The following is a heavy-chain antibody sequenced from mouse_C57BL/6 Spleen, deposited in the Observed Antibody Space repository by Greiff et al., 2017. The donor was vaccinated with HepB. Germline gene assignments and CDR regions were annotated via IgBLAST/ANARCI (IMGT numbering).Heavy chain of an antibody. J-gene: IGHJ1*03. CDR3: ARDGGLLRSPDV. CDR1: GYSITSGYD. CDR2: ISYSGST. Sequence: EVQLQQSGPGMVKPSQSLSLTCTVTGYSITSGYDWHWIRHFPGNKLEWMGYISYSGSTNYNPSLKSRISITHDTSKNHFFLKLNSVTTEDTATYYCARDGGLLRSPDVWGTGTTVTVSS. D-gene: IGHD1-1*01. V-gene: IGHV3-1*01.